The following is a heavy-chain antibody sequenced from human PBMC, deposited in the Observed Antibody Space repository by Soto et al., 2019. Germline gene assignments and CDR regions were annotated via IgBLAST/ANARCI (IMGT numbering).Heavy chain of an antibody. Sequence: EVQLVESGGGLVQPGGSLKLSCTASGFTFSNYWMTWVRQAPGKGLEWVANIKQDGSEKDYVDSVKGRFTISRDNAKNSLYLQMNSLRAEDTAVYYCAREDIVADGGYYNYYGMDVWGQGTTVTVSS. D-gene: IGHD2-15*01. CDR3: AREDIVADGGYYNYYGMDV. J-gene: IGHJ6*02. CDR1: GFTFSNYW. CDR2: IKQDGSEK. V-gene: IGHV3-7*04.